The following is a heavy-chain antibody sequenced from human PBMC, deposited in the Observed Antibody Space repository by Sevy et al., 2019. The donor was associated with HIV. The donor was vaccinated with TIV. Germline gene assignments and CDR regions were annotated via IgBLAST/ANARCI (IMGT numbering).Heavy chain of an antibody. Sequence: GGSLRLSCAASGFTFSNAWMSWVRQAPGKGLEWVGRIKSKTDGGTTDYAAPVKGRFTISRDDSKNTLYLQMNSLRAEDTAVYYCARVIDVDTAMEDYWGQGTLVTVSS. CDR3: ARVIDVDTAMEDY. V-gene: IGHV3-15*01. J-gene: IGHJ4*02. CDR2: IKSKTDGGTT. CDR1: GFTFSNAW. D-gene: IGHD5-18*01.